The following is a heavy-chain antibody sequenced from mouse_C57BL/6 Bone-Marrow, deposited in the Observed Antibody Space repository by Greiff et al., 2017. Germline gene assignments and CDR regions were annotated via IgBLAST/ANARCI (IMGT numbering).Heavy chain of an antibody. J-gene: IGHJ2*01. CDR2: IDPENGDT. D-gene: IGHD3-2*02. CDR1: GFNIKDDY. V-gene: IGHV14-4*01. Sequence: VQLQQSGAELVRPGASVKLSCTASGFNIKDDYMHWVKQRPEQGLEWIGWIDPENGDTEYASKFQGKATITADTSSNTAYLQLSSLTSEDTAVYYCTTQATTDYGGQGTTLTVSS. CDR3: TTQATTDY.